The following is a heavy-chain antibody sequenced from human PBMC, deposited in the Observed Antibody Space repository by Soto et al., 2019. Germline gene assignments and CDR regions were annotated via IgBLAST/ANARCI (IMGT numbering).Heavy chain of an antibody. J-gene: IGHJ6*02. V-gene: IGHV4-39*01. Sequence: SETLSLTCTVFGCSISSSSYYWGWIRQPPGKGLEWIGSIYYSGSTYYNPSLKSRVSISVDTSKNQFSLKLSSVTAAVTAVYYCASVRRGGYDSLRYYYGMDVWGQGTTVT. CDR2: IYYSGST. D-gene: IGHD5-12*01. CDR3: ASVRRGGYDSLRYYYGMDV. CDR1: GCSISSSSYY.